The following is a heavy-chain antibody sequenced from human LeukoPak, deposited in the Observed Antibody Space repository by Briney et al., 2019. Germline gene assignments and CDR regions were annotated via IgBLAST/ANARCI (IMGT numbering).Heavy chain of an antibody. D-gene: IGHD6-13*01. CDR3: ARDRGFSSSWRLFVY. CDR1: GFTVSSHY. Sequence: PGGSLRLSCGASGFTVSSHYMSWVRQAPGKGLEWVSVIYSGAGTSYADSVQGRFTISRDNSKNTLYLQMNSLRVEDTAVYYCARDRGFSSSWRLFVYWGQGTLVTVSS. V-gene: IGHV3-66*02. CDR2: IYSGAGT. J-gene: IGHJ4*02.